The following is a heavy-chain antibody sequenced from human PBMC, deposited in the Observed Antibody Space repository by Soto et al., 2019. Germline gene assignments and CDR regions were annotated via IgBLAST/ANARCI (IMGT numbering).Heavy chain of an antibody. V-gene: IGHV3-21*01. CDR3: ARERESYCSSTSCSPS. CDR2: ISSSSSYI. J-gene: IGHJ5*02. Sequence: EVQLVESGGCLVKPGGSLRLSCAASGFTFSSYSMNWVRQAPGKGLQWVSSISSSSSYIYYADSVKGRFTISRDNAKNSLYLQMNSLRAEDTAVYYCARERESYCSSTSCSPSWGQGTLVTVSS. D-gene: IGHD2-2*01. CDR1: GFTFSSYS.